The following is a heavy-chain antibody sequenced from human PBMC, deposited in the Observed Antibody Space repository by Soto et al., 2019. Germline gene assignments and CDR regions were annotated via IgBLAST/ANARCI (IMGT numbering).Heavy chain of an antibody. CDR1: GGSVSSGSYY. CDR2: IYYSGST. J-gene: IGHJ6*02. CDR3: ARDRGAALDYYYYYGMDV. V-gene: IGHV4-61*01. Sequence: PSELLSLTCTVSGGSVSSGSYYWSWIRQPPGKGLEWIGYIYYSGSTNYNPSLKSRVTISVDTSKNQFSLKLSSVTAADTAVYYCARDRGAALDYYYYYGMDVWGQGTTVTVSS. D-gene: IGHD6-13*01.